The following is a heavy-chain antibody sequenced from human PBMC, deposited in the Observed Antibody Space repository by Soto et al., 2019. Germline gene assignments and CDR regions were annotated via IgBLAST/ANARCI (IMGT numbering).Heavy chain of an antibody. Sequence: QVQLVQSGAEVKKPGASVKVSCKASGYTFTSYAMHWVRQAPGQRLEWMGWINAGNGNTKYSQKFQGRVTITRDTSASTAYMELSSLRSEDTAVYYCARNVGPIVVVTATNWFDPWGQGTLVTVSS. CDR2: INAGNGNT. CDR1: GYTFTSYA. D-gene: IGHD2-21*02. CDR3: ARNVGPIVVVTATNWFDP. V-gene: IGHV1-3*01. J-gene: IGHJ5*02.